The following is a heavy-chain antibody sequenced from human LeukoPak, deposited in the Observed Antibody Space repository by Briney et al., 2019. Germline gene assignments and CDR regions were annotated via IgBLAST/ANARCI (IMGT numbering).Heavy chain of an antibody. CDR1: GGSISSSSYY. CDR2: IYHSGST. J-gene: IGHJ6*03. D-gene: IGHD2-2*01. Sequence: PSETLSLTCTVSGGSISSSSYYWGWIRQPPGKGLEWIGSIYHSGSTYYNPSLNSRVTISVDTSKNQFSLKLRSVTAADTAVYYCARSLVVPAHYYYYYYMVVWGKGTTVTVSS. V-gene: IGHV4-39*01. CDR3: ARSLVVPAHYYYYYYMVV.